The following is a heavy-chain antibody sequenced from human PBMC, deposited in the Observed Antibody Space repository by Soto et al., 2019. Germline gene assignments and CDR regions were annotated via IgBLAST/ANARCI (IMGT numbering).Heavy chain of an antibody. J-gene: IGHJ6*02. V-gene: IGHV3-30-3*01. Sequence: GGSLRLSCAASGFTFSSYAMHWVRQAPGKGLEWVAVISYDGSNKYYADSVKGRFTISRDNSKNTLYLQMNSLRAEDTAVYYCARGKYYDFWSGYFPDYGMDVWGQGTTVTVSS. CDR2: ISYDGSNK. CDR1: GFTFSSYA. CDR3: ARGKYYDFWSGYFPDYGMDV. D-gene: IGHD3-3*01.